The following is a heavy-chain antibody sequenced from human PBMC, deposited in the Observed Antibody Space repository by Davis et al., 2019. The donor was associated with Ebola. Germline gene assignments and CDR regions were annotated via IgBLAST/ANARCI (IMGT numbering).Heavy chain of an antibody. CDR1: GFPFSSYW. CDR2: IYHSGST. J-gene: IGHJ4*02. D-gene: IGHD3-9*01. CDR3: ARGSYDILTGWLDY. Sequence: GFPFSSYWMSWVRQAPGKGLEWIGEIYHSGSTNYNPSLKSRVTISVDKSKNQFSLKLSSVTAADTAVYYCARGSYDILTGWLDYWGQGTLVTVSS. V-gene: IGHV4-4*02.